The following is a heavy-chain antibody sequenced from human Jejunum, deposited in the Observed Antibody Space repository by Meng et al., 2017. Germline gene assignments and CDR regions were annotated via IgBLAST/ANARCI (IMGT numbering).Heavy chain of an antibody. CDR2: IYWDDDK. J-gene: IGHJ5*02. CDR1: GFSLGTSGVG. D-gene: IGHD6-13*01. Sequence: SGPTLVKPTQTLTLTCTFSGFSLGTSGVGVGWIRQPPGKALECLALIYWDDDKRYNPSLKNRLTITKDTSKNQVVLTMTNMDLVDTATYYCAHRLAYSSNYNVGWFDPWGQGTLVTVSS. CDR3: AHRLAYSSNYNVGWFDP. V-gene: IGHV2-5*02.